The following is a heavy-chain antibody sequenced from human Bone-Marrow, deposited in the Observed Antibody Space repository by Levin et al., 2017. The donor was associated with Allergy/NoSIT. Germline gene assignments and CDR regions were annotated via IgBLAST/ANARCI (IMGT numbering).Heavy chain of an antibody. Sequence: GESLKISCGASGFTISDYNMHWVRQVPGQGLQWVSYLSSGWSRTPDQGCFTISSDTADNSLYPPMDSLRTEDTADYSFAREDRGGNGDGFDVWGQGTLVTVSS. CDR1: GFTISDYN. D-gene: IGHD3-10*01. V-gene: IGHV3-69-1*02. CDR3: AREDRGGNGDGFDV. CDR2: LSSGWSR. J-gene: IGHJ3*01.